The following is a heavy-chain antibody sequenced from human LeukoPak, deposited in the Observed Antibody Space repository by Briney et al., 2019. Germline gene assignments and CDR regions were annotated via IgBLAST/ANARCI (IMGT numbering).Heavy chain of an antibody. J-gene: IGHJ5*02. Sequence: ASVKVSCKASGYTFTSYYMHWVRQAPGQGLEWMGIINPSGGSTSYAQKFQGRVTITRDTSTSTVYMELSCLSSEDTAVYYCARLGRDYGGNSGEGSPFDPWGQGTLVTVSS. CDR2: INPSGGST. V-gene: IGHV1-46*03. CDR3: ARLGRDYGGNSGEGSPFDP. D-gene: IGHD4-23*01. CDR1: GYTFTSYY.